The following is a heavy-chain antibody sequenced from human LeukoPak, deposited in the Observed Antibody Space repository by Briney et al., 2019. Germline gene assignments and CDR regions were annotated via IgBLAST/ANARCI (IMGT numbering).Heavy chain of an antibody. J-gene: IGHJ4*02. CDR1: GCTFTSYG. CDR3: ARESIPNYYGSGSYPGYYFDY. CDR2: ISAYNGNT. D-gene: IGHD3-10*01. Sequence: GASVKVSCKASGCTFTSYGSSWVRQAPGQGLEWMGWISAYNGNTNYAQKLQGRVTMTTDTSTSTAYMELRSLRSDDTAVYYCARESIPNYYGSGSYPGYYFDYWGQGTLVTVSS. V-gene: IGHV1-18*01.